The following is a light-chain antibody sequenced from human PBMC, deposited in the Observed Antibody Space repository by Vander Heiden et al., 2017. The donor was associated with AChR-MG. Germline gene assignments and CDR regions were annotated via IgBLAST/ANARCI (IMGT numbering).Light chain of an antibody. Sequence: DIQMTQSPSSLSASVGDRVTITCRASQNIRNFLNWYQQKPGKAPKLLIYASSNLQRGVPSRFSGSGSGTDFTLVIAGLQPEDFASYYCQQSVSSPRSFGRGTKVEI. CDR2: ASS. CDR3: QQSVSSPRS. V-gene: IGKV1-39*01. CDR1: QNIRNF. J-gene: IGKJ2*01.